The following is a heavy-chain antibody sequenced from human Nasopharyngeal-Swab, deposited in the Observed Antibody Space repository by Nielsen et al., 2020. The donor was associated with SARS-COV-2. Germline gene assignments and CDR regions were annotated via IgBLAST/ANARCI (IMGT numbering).Heavy chain of an antibody. V-gene: IGHV3-11*01. J-gene: IGHJ4*02. CDR1: GFTFSDYY. D-gene: IGHD6-13*01. Sequence: GESLKISCVASGFTFSDYYMNWIRQAPGKGLEWVSYISSSGSTIYYADSVKGRFTISRDNAKNSLYLQMNRLRAEDTAVYYCARGGNIRGWYSSSPFDYWGQGTLVTVSS. CDR2: ISSSGSTI. CDR3: ARGGNIRGWYSSSPFDY.